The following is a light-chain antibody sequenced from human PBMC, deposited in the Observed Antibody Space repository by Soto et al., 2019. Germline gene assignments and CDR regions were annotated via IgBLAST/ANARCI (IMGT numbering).Light chain of an antibody. CDR1: SSDIGAYNY. V-gene: IGLV2-8*01. CDR2: EVS. J-gene: IGLJ3*02. CDR3: TSYVGRDTGV. Sequence: QSALTQPPSASGSPGQSVTISCTGTSSDIGAYNYVSWYQQYPGKAPKLMIYEVSKRPSGVPDRFSGSKSGNTAALTVSGLQTEDEADYYCTSYVGRDTGVFGGGTKLPVL.